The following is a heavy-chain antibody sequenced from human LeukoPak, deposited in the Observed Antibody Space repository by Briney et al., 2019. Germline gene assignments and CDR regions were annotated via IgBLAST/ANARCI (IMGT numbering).Heavy chain of an antibody. Sequence: ASVKVSCKASGYTFTSYGISWVRQAPGQGLEWMGWISAYNGNTNYAQKLQGRVTMTTDTSTSTAYMELRSLRSDDTAVYYCARVGFHALAMIVAANWFDPWGQGTLVTVSS. CDR1: GYTFTSYG. D-gene: IGHD3-22*01. CDR3: ARVGFHALAMIVAANWFDP. J-gene: IGHJ5*02. V-gene: IGHV1-18*01. CDR2: ISAYNGNT.